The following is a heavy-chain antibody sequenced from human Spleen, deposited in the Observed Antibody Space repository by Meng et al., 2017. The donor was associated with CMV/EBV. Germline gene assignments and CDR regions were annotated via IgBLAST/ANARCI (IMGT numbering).Heavy chain of an antibody. CDR3: ARTRFGEHYYYGMDV. J-gene: IGHJ6*02. CDR1: GYSFTSYW. V-gene: IGHV5-51*01. D-gene: IGHD3-10*01. Sequence: GESLKISCKGSGYSFTSYWIGWVRQMPGKGLEWMGIIYPSDSDTRYSPSFQGQVTISADKSITTAYLQWSSLKASDTAMYYCARTRFGEHYYYGMDVWGQGTTVTVSS. CDR2: IYPSDSDT.